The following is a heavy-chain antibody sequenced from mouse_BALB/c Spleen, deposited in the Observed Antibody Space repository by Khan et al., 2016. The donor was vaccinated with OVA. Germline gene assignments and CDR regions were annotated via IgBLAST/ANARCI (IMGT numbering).Heavy chain of an antibody. CDR3: ARNGWLLQYDMDY. Sequence: QVTLKESGPGILQSSQTLSLTCSFSGFSLSTSGMGVSWIRQPSGKGLEWLAHIYWDDDKSYNPSLKSRLTISTYTTRNEVSRKMISVETADTDTYDCARNGWLLQYDMDYWGQGTSVTVSS. CDR1: GFSLSTSGMG. J-gene: IGHJ4*01. D-gene: IGHD2-3*01. CDR2: IYWDDDK. V-gene: IGHV8-12*01.